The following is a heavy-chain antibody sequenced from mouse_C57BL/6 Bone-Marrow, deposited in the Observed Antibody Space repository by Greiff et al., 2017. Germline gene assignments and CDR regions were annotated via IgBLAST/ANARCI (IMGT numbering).Heavy chain of an antibody. Sequence: QVQLQQSGAELARPGASVKLSCKASGYTFTSYGISWVKQRTGQGLEWIGEIYPRSGNTYYNEKFKGKATLTADKSSSTAYMELRSLTSEDSAVYFCARFTTVVPDYAMDYWGQGTSVTVSS. D-gene: IGHD1-1*01. CDR2: IYPRSGNT. CDR1: GYTFTSYG. V-gene: IGHV1-81*01. J-gene: IGHJ4*01. CDR3: ARFTTVVPDYAMDY.